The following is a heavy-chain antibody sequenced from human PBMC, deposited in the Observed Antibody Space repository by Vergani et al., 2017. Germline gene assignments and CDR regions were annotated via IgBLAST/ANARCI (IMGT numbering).Heavy chain of an antibody. CDR1: GYSISSGYY. J-gene: IGHJ5*02. D-gene: IGHD3-16*01. CDR3: ARDSAGYDWGSYAAWFDP. Sequence: QVQLQESGPGLVKPSETLSLTCTVSGYSISSGYYWCWIRQPPGKGLEWIGSIYHSGSTYYNPSLKSRVNITVDTSRNQFSLKTSSVTAADTAVYYCARDSAGYDWGSYAAWFDPWGQGTLVTVSS. CDR2: IYHSGST. V-gene: IGHV4-38-2*02.